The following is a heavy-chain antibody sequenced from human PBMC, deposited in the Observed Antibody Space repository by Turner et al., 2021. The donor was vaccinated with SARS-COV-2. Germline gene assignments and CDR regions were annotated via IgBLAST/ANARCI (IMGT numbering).Heavy chain of an antibody. CDR3: ARLMDTAMDYYGMDV. CDR1: GGSISSSSYY. D-gene: IGHD5-18*01. V-gene: IGHV4-39*01. CDR2: IYSGGST. Sequence: HLQLQESCPGLGKPAETLSLPCTVSGGSISSSSYYWGWLRQPPGKGREWIGKIYSGGSTYYNSSLKGRDTISVDTSKIRFSLKLRSVTAGATGVYYCARLMDTAMDYYGMDVWGKGTTVTVSS. J-gene: IGHJ6*04.